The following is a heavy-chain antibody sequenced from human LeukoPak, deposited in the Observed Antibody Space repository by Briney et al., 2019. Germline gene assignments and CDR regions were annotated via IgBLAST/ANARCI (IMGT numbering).Heavy chain of an antibody. J-gene: IGHJ3*02. Sequence: GGSLRLSCAASGFTFSSYEMNWVRQAPGKGLEWVSYISSSGSTIYYADSVKGRFTISRDNAKNSLYLQMNSLRAEDTAVYYYAREHRGWELPTHDAFDIWGQGTMVTVSS. D-gene: IGHD1-26*01. CDR2: ISSSGSTI. CDR1: GFTFSSYE. V-gene: IGHV3-48*03. CDR3: AREHRGWELPTHDAFDI.